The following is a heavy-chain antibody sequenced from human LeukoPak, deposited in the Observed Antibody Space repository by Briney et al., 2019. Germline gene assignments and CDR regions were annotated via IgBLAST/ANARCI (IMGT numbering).Heavy chain of an antibody. V-gene: IGHV4-4*07. Sequence: SETLSLTCTVSGGSISSYYWSWIRQPAGKGLEWIGRIYTSGSTNYNPSLKSRVTMSVDTSKNQFSLKLSSVTAADTAVYYCARDGQWLVQRYNWFDSWGQGTLVTVSS. CDR3: ARDGQWLVQRYNWFDS. CDR1: GGSISSYY. CDR2: IYTSGST. D-gene: IGHD6-19*01. J-gene: IGHJ5*01.